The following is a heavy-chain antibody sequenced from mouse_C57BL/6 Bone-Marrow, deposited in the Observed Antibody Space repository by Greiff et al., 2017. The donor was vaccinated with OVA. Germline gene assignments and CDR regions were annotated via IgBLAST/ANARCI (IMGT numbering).Heavy chain of an antibody. CDR3: ARNCFFDY. Sequence: DVMLVESGGGLVQPGGSLKLSCAASGFTFSDYYMYWVRQTPEKRLEWVAYISNGGGSTYYPDTVKGRFTISRDNAKNTLYLQMSRLKSEDTAMYYCARNCFFDYWGQGTTLTVSS. CDR1: GFTFSDYY. J-gene: IGHJ2*01. CDR2: ISNGGGST. D-gene: IGHD4-1*01. V-gene: IGHV5-12*01.